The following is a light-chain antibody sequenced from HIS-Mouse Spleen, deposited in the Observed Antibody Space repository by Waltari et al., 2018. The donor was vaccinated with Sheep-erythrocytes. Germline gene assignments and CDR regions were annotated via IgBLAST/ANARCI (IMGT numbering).Light chain of an antibody. CDR3: QAWDSSTAV. CDR1: KLGDKY. CDR2: KDS. Sequence: SYELTQPPSVSVSPGQTASITCSGDKLGDKYACWYQQKPGQSPVLVIYKDSKRPSGIPERFSGSNSGNTATLTIGGTQAMDEADYYCQAWDSSTAVFGGGTKLTVL. J-gene: IGLJ2*01. V-gene: IGLV3-1*01.